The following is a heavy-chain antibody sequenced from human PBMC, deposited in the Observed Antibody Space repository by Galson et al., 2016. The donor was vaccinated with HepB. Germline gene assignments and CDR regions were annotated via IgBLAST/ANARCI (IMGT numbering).Heavy chain of an antibody. CDR1: EFTVSDHY. D-gene: IGHD3-16*01. J-gene: IGHJ6*02. CDR3: GRYRTSGGGMDV. Sequence: SLRLSCAASEFTVSDHYIDWIRQAPGKGLEWIGRSRNKANSYSTEYAASVQGRFTISRDDPQNSLYLQMNSLKTEDTAVYYCGRYRTSGGGMDVWGQGATVTVSS. CDR2: SRNKANSYST. V-gene: IGHV3-72*01.